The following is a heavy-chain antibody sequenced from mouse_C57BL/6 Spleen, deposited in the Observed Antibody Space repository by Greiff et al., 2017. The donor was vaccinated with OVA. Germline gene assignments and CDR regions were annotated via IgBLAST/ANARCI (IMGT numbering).Heavy chain of an antibody. CDR1: GFSFNTYA. J-gene: IGHJ3*01. D-gene: IGHD1-1*01. CDR3: VRHSPDYYGSSPWFAY. Sequence: GGGLVQPKGSLKLSCAASGFSFNTYAMNWVRQAPGKGLEWVARIRSKSNNYATYYADSVKDRFTISRDDSESMLYLQMNNLKTEDTAMYYCVRHSPDYYGSSPWFAYWGQGTLVTVSA. CDR2: IRSKSNNYAT. V-gene: IGHV10-1*01.